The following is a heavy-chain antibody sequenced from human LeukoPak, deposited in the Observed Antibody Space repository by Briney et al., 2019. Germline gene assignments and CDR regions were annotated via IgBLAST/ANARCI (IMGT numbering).Heavy chain of an antibody. Sequence: SETLSLTCAVYGGSFSGYYWSWIRQPPGKGLEWIGEINHSGSTNYNPSLKSRVTISVDTSKNQFSLKLSSVTAADTAVYYCARDQGLYYFDYWGQGTLVTVSS. J-gene: IGHJ4*02. CDR3: ARDQGLYYFDY. V-gene: IGHV4-34*01. CDR1: GGSFSGYY. CDR2: INHSGST.